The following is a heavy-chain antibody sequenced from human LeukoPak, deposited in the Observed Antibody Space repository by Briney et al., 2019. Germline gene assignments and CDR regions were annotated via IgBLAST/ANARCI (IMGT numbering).Heavy chain of an antibody. Sequence: GGSLRLSCAASGFTFSSYSMNWVRQAPGKGLEWVSSISSSSSSYKYYSDSVKGRFTISRDNAKNSLYLQMNSLRAEDTAVYYCAELGITMIGGVWGKGTTVTISS. D-gene: IGHD3-10*02. CDR1: GFTFSSYS. V-gene: IGHV3-21*01. CDR3: AELGITMIGGV. J-gene: IGHJ6*04. CDR2: ISSSSSSYK.